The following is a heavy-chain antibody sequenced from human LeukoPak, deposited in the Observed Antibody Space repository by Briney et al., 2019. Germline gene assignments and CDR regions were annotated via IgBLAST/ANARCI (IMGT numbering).Heavy chain of an antibody. J-gene: IGHJ4*02. CDR1: GFTFSSYA. V-gene: IGHV3-23*01. CDR3: AKDPTGGYHTWQYFDY. CDR2: ISGSGGST. D-gene: IGHD3-3*01. Sequence: PGGSLRLSCAASGFTFSSYAMSWVRQAPGKGLEWVSAISGSGGSTYYADSVKGRFTISRDNSKNTLYLQMNSLRAEDTAVYYCAKDPTGGYHTWQYFDYWGQGTLVTVSS.